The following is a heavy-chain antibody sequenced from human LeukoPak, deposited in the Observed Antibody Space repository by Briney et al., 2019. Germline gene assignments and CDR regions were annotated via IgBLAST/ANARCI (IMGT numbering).Heavy chain of an antibody. V-gene: IGHV1-69*05. Sequence: SVKVSCKASGGTFSSYAISWVRQAPGQGLEWMGRIIPIFGTANYAQKFQGRVTITTDESTSTAYMELSSLRSEDTAVYYCATMEGLAVYSSSWGFDYWGQGTLVTVSS. CDR2: IIPIFGTA. CDR3: ATMEGLAVYSSSWGFDY. D-gene: IGHD6-13*01. J-gene: IGHJ4*02. CDR1: GGTFSSYA.